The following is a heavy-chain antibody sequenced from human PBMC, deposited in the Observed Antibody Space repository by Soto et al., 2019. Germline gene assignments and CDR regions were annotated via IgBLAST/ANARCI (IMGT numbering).Heavy chain of an antibody. D-gene: IGHD3-22*01. J-gene: IGHJ3*02. Sequence: QVTLKESGPVLVKPTETLTLTCTVSGFSLSNARMGVSWIRQPPGKALEWLAHIFSNDEKSYSKSLKRRLTNSKDTSKCQVVLTMTNMNPVDTATYYGARKGGYDSSGYYIDAFDIWGQGTIVTVSS. V-gene: IGHV2-26*01. CDR1: GFSLSNARMG. CDR3: ARKGGYDSSGYYIDAFDI. CDR2: IFSNDEK.